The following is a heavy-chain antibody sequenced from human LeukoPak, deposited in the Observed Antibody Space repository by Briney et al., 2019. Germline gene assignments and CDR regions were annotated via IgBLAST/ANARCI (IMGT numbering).Heavy chain of an antibody. Sequence: PGGSLRLPCAASGFTFDDYAMHWVRQAPVKGLEWVSLISWDGGSTYYADSVKGRFTISRDNSKNSLYLQMNSLRAEDTALYYCAKSSARRDGYNWGGFDYWGQGTLVTVSS. J-gene: IGHJ4*02. CDR2: ISWDGGST. CDR3: AKSSARRDGYNWGGFDY. D-gene: IGHD5-24*01. CDR1: GFTFDDYA. V-gene: IGHV3-43D*04.